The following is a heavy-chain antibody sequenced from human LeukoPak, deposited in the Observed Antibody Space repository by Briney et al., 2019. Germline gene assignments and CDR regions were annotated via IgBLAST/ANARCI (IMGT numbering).Heavy chain of an antibody. V-gene: IGHV4-4*07. CDR1: GGSISSYY. J-gene: IGHJ3*02. Sequence: PSETLSLTCTVPGGSISSYYWSWIRQPAGKGLEWIGRIYTSGSTNYNPSLKSRVTMSVDTSKNQFSLKLSSVTAADTAVYYCAMNRVAGDAFDIWGQGTMVTVSS. CDR3: AMNRVAGDAFDI. D-gene: IGHD6-19*01. CDR2: IYTSGST.